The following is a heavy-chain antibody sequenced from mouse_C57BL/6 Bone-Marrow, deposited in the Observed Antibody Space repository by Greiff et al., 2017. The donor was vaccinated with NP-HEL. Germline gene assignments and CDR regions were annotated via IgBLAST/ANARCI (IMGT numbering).Heavy chain of an antibody. Sequence: EVKLQESGGGLVKPGGSLKLSCAASGFTFSDYGMHWVRQAPEKGLEWVAYISSGSSTIYYADTVKGRFTISRDNAKNTLVLQMTSLRSDDTSMDYCANDGYYAAWFAYWGQGTLVTVSA. CDR1: GFTFSDYG. J-gene: IGHJ3*01. D-gene: IGHD2-3*01. V-gene: IGHV5-17*01. CDR2: ISSGSSTI. CDR3: ANDGYYAAWFAY.